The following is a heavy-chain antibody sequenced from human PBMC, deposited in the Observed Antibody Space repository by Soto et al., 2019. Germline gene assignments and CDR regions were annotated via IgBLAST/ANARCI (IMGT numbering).Heavy chain of an antibody. D-gene: IGHD2-8*02. CDR2: LSGSGASK. V-gene: IGHV3-23*01. Sequence: PVGSLRLSCAASGFTFNSYAMTWVRQAPGKGLEWVSALSGSGASKYYADSVKGRFTISRDNSKNTLYLQMNSLRAEDTAVYFRAKNTGYYYYYGMDVWGQGTTVTVSS. CDR3: AKNTGYYYYYGMDV. CDR1: GFTFNSYA. J-gene: IGHJ6*02.